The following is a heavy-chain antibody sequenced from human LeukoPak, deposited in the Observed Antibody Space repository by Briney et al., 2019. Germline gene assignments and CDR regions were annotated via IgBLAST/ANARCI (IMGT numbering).Heavy chain of an antibody. CDR2: IYPGDSGT. Sequence: PGESLKISCKGSGYSFTSYWIGWVRQMPGKGLEWMGIIYPGDSGTRYSPSFQGQVTISADKSISTAYLQWSSLKASDTAMYYCATHTTSSIAAAGPLDYYYGMDVWGQGTTVTVSS. CDR3: ATHTTSSIAAAGPLDYYYGMDV. CDR1: GYSFTSYW. D-gene: IGHD6-13*01. J-gene: IGHJ6*02. V-gene: IGHV5-51*01.